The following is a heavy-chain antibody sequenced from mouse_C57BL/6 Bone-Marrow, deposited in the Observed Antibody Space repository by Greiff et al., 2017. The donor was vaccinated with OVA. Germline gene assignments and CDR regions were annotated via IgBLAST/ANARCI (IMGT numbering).Heavy chain of an antibody. J-gene: IGHJ3*01. V-gene: IGHV14-4*01. CDR2: IDPENGDT. Sequence: EVKLMESGAELVRPGASVKLSCTASGFNIKDDYMHWVKQRPEQGLEWIGWIDPENGDTEYASKFQGKATITADTSSNTAYLQLSSLTSEDTAVYYCTAYYSNYVGFAYWGQGTLVTVSA. D-gene: IGHD2-5*01. CDR3: TAYYSNYVGFAY. CDR1: GFNIKDDY.